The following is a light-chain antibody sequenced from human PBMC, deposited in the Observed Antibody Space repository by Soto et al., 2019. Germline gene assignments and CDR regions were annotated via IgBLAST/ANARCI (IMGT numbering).Light chain of an antibody. Sequence: QSVLTQPPSASGAPGQKVTISCSGSTSNIGSNTVNWFQKLPGTAPKLLIYGNHQRPSGVPDRFSGSKSGISASLAISGRQSQDEADYYCATWADSVNALYVFGSGTKVXVL. CDR2: GNH. J-gene: IGLJ1*01. CDR3: ATWADSVNALYV. V-gene: IGLV1-44*01. CDR1: TSNIGSNT.